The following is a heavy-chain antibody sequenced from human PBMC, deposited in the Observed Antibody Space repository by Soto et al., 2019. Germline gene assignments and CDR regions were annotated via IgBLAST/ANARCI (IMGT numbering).Heavy chain of an antibody. D-gene: IGHD2-15*01. V-gene: IGHV4-34*01. J-gene: IGHJ6*04. CDR2: INHSGST. CDR3: ARVSDAVVVAARDV. Sequence: SEILSLTCAVYGGSFSGYYWSWIRQPPGKGLEWIGEINHSGSTNYNPSLKSRVTISVDTSKNQFSLKLSSVTAADTAVYYCARVSDAVVVAARDVWGKGTTVTVSS. CDR1: GGSFSGYY.